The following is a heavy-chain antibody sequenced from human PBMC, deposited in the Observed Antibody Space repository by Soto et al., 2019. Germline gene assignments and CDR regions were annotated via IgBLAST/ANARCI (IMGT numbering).Heavy chain of an antibody. CDR1: GYTFTSYG. V-gene: IGHV1-18*01. J-gene: IGHJ5*02. CDR3: ASAPGRCCSGGSCYPRWFDP. Sequence: QVQLVQSGAEVKKPGASVKVSCKASGYTFTSYGISWVRQAPGQGLEWMGWISADNGNTNYAQKLQGRVTMTTDTSSSTAYMELRSLRSDDTAVYYWASAPGRCCSGGSCYPRWFDPWGQGTLVTVSS. CDR2: ISADNGNT. D-gene: IGHD2-15*01.